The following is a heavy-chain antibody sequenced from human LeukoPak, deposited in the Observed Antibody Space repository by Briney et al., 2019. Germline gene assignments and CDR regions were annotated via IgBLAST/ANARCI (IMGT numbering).Heavy chain of an antibody. Sequence: PSETLSLTCVVSGYSISSGYHWGWIRQPPGKGLEWIGSVYRSGSTYYNPSLNSRVTISVDTSKNQISMKVRSVTAADTAVYYCARENWVFDYWGQGILVTMSS. V-gene: IGHV4-38-2*02. CDR1: GYSISSGYH. D-gene: IGHD7-27*01. CDR2: VYRSGST. J-gene: IGHJ4*02. CDR3: ARENWVFDY.